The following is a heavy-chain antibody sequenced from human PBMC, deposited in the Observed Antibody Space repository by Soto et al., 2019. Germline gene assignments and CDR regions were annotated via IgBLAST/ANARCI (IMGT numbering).Heavy chain of an antibody. D-gene: IGHD5-18*01. J-gene: IGHJ4*02. Sequence: GGSLRLSCAASGFFFSSYAFHWVRQAPGKGLEWVTVISFDAENTYYADSVKGRFIISRDNSKNAVYLQMNSLRGGDTAIYYCARGPAVDTIDYRGQRAPVTGSS. V-gene: IGHV3-30*03. CDR1: GFFFSSYA. CDR2: ISFDAENT. CDR3: ARGPAVDTIDY.